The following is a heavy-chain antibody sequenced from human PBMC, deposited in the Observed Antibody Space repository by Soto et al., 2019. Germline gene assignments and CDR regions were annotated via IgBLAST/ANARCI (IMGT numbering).Heavy chain of an antibody. CDR3: AREKASTSLLTHYYYAMDV. CDR1: GYSFINYY. Sequence: ASVKVSCKSSGYSFINYYVHWVRQAPGQGLEWMGMINPSGGRTTYPQKFQGRVTMTRDTSTSTVYVELSSLRSDDTAVFYCAREKASTSLLTHYYYAMDVWGQGTTVTVSS. CDR2: INPSGGRT. J-gene: IGHJ6*02. V-gene: IGHV1-46*01.